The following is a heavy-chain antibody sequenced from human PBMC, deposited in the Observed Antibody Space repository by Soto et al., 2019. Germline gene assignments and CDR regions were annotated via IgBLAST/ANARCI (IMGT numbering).Heavy chain of an antibody. J-gene: IGHJ2*01. CDR1: GFTFSNYW. CDR2: ITSDESSR. CDR3: ARGIDFYFDL. Sequence: EVQLVEPGGDLVQPGGSLSLSCVASGFTFSNYWMHWVRQAPGKGLEWVSRITSDESSRAYADSVKGRFISSRDNDNNSLSLEMNSLRAEDTAVYYCARGIDFYFDLWGGCTLGTVSS. V-gene: IGHV3-74*01.